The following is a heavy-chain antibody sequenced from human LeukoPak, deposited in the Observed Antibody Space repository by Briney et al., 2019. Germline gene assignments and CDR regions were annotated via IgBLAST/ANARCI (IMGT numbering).Heavy chain of an antibody. CDR2: IYSTGTA. D-gene: IGHD2/OR15-2a*01. J-gene: IGHJ5*02. V-gene: IGHV4-59*01. CDR1: GASISTYY. Sequence: PSETLSLTCTVSGASISTYYWSWIRQSPRTGLEWLGYIYSTGTANYNPSLKSRLTMSVDTSKNHFSLKMISVTAADTAVYYCARVPLSYYSASAREWFGPWGQGTLVTVSS. CDR3: ARVPLSYYSASAREWFGP.